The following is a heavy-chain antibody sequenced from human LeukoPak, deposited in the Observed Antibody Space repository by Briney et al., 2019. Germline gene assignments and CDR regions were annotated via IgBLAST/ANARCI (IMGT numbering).Heavy chain of an antibody. CDR3: AREVATAGDDAFDI. CDR1: GFTFSSYW. CDR2: IKQDGSEI. D-gene: IGHD5-12*01. J-gene: IGHJ3*02. V-gene: IGHV3-7*01. Sequence: GGSLRLSCAASGFTFSSYWMSWVRQAPGKGLEWVANIKQDGSEIYYVDSVKGRFTISRDNAKNSLYLQMNSLRAEDTAVYYCAREVATAGDDAFDIWGQGTMVTVSS.